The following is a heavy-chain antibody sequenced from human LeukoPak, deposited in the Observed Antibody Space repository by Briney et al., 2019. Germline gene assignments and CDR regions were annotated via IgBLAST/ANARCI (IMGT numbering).Heavy chain of an antibody. CDR3: TTDQEVYYDSSGDWDYFDY. J-gene: IGHJ4*02. CDR2: INSKTDGGTT. CDR1: GFTFSNAW. Sequence: GGSLRLSCAASGFTFSNAWMSWVRQAPGKGLEWVCRINSKTDGGTTDYAAPVKGRFTISRDDSKKTLYLQMNSLKTEDTAVYYCTTDQEVYYDSSGDWDYFDYWGQGTLVTVSS. D-gene: IGHD3-22*01. V-gene: IGHV3-15*01.